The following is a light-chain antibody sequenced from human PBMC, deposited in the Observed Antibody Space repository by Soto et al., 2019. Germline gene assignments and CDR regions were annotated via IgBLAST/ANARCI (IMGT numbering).Light chain of an antibody. CDR1: QSVSSH. CDR3: QQRSNWPPLT. V-gene: IGKV3-11*01. Sequence: EIVLTQSPATLSLSPGERATLSCRASQSVSSHLAWYQQKPGQAPRLLIYDASNRATGIPARFSGSGSGTDFTLTSSSLEPEDFAVYYCQQRSNWPPLTFGGGTKVEIK. CDR2: DAS. J-gene: IGKJ4*01.